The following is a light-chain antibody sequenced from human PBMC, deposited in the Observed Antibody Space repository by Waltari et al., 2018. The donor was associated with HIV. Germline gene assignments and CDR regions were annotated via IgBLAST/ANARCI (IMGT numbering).Light chain of an antibody. CDR1: SSNIGRNS. Sequence: QSVLTQPPSASGTPGQRVTISCSGSSSNIGRNSVYWYQQLPGTAPKLLLYRNTQRPSGVPDRFSGSKSGTSASLAISGLRFEDEADYYCAAWGNSLSLLFGGGTKLTVL. CDR3: AAWGNSLSLL. J-gene: IGLJ2*01. CDR2: RNT. V-gene: IGLV1-47*01.